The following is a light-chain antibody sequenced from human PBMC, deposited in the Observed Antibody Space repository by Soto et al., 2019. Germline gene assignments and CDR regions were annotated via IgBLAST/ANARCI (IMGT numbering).Light chain of an antibody. CDR3: QQYNSYPLT. CDR2: KAS. V-gene: IGKV1-5*03. J-gene: IGKJ4*01. CDR1: QIISTW. Sequence: DIQMTQSPSTLSASVGDRVTITCRASQIISTWLVWYQQKPGKAPKLLIYKASSLESGVPSRFSGSGSGTEFTLTISSLQPDDFATYYCQQYNSYPLTFGGGTKVQIK.